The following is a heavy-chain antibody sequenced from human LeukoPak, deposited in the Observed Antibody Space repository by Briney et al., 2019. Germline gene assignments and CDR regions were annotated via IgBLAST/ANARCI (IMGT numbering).Heavy chain of an antibody. CDR2: INHSGST. V-gene: IGHV4-34*01. Sequence: SETLSLTCAVYGGSLSGYYWSWIRQPPGKGLEWIGEINHSGSTNYNPSLKSRVTISVDTSKNQFSLRLSSVTAADTAVYYCARGGKYWGQGTLVTVSS. J-gene: IGHJ4*02. CDR3: ARGGKY. CDR1: GGSLSGYY. D-gene: IGHD4-23*01.